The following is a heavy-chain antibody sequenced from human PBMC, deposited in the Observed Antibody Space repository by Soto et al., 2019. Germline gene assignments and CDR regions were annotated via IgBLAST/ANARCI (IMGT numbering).Heavy chain of an antibody. Sequence: ASVKVSCKVSGYTLTELSMHGVRQAPGKGLECMGGFDPEDGETIYAQKFQGRVTMTEHTATDTAYMELSRLRSEDAAVYYCATRGYSYGYVDYWGKGTLVTVSS. J-gene: IGHJ4*02. D-gene: IGHD5-18*01. CDR2: FDPEDGET. CDR1: GYTLTELS. CDR3: ATRGYSYGYVDY. V-gene: IGHV1-24*01.